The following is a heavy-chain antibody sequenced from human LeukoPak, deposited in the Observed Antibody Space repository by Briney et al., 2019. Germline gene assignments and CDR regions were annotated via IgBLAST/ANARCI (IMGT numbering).Heavy chain of an antibody. CDR1: GFTFSSYS. V-gene: IGHV3-21*01. Sequence: GGSLRLSCAASGFTFSSYSMNWVRQAPGKGLEWVSSISSSSSYIYYADSVKGRFTISRDNAKNSLYLQMNSLRAEDTAVYYCARGYGGYYDSSGYYPLDYWGQGTLVTVSS. D-gene: IGHD3-22*01. CDR3: ARGYGGYYDSSGYYPLDY. CDR2: ISSSSSYI. J-gene: IGHJ4*02.